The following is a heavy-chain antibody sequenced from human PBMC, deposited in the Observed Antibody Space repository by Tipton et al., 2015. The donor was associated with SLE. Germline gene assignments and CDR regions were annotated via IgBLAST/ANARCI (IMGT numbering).Heavy chain of an antibody. Sequence: TLSLTCTVSGDSITKSYWNWIRQPAGKGLEWIGRFYTSGISIYNPSLKSRTTMSVDTSKNQFSLKLSSVTAADTAVYYCAREGYDSFYYYYYMDVWGKGTTVTVSS. J-gene: IGHJ6*03. D-gene: IGHD3-22*01. CDR3: AREGYDSFYYYYYMDV. CDR1: GDSITKSY. CDR2: FYTSGIS. V-gene: IGHV4-4*07.